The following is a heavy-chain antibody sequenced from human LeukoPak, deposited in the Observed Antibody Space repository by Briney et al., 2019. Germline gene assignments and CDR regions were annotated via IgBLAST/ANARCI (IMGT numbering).Heavy chain of an antibody. V-gene: IGHV3-30*02. Sequence: HSGGSLRLSCAASGFTFSSYGMHWVRQAPGKGLEWVAFIRYDGSNKYYADSVKGRFTISRDNSKNTLYLQMNSVRAEDTAVYYCARIGYSSSCFDYWGQGTLVTVSS. CDR2: IRYDGSNK. CDR3: ARIGYSSSCFDY. CDR1: GFTFSSYG. D-gene: IGHD6-13*01. J-gene: IGHJ4*02.